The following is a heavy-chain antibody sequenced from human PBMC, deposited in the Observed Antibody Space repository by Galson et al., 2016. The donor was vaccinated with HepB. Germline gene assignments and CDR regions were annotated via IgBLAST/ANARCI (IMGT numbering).Heavy chain of an antibody. CDR2: IIPIFGTTT. Sequence: SVKVSCKASGGTFSSYAISWVRQAPGQGLEWMGGIIPIFGTTTNYAQKFQDRVTITADESTSTAYMELSSLRSEDTAMYYCARGRGCSGGSCPYWYFDLWGRGTLVTVSS. D-gene: IGHD2-15*01. CDR3: ARGRGCSGGSCPYWYFDL. CDR1: GGTFSSYA. V-gene: IGHV1-69*13. J-gene: IGHJ2*01.